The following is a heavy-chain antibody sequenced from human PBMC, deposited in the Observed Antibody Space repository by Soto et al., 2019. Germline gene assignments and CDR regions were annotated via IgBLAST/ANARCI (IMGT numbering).Heavy chain of an antibody. J-gene: IGHJ6*02. V-gene: IGHV3-30*18. CDR2: ISYDGSKK. D-gene: IGHD1-26*01. Sequence: QPGGSLRLSCRVSGFTFSDYGMHWVRQAPGKGLEWVAVISYDGSKKNYGDSVKGRFTISRDNSKDTLYLQMNSLRGVDTAVYHCAKDAIDCRDDICLGSGVGYFGMDVWGQGTTVTVSS. CDR1: GFTFSDYG. CDR3: AKDAIDCRDDICLGSGVGYFGMDV.